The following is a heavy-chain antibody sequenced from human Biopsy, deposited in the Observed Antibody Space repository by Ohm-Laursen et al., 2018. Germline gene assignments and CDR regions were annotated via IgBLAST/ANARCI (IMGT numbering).Heavy chain of an antibody. V-gene: IGHV1-69*11. Sequence: SVKVSCKVPTGTFNSYGIIWVRQAPGQGLEWMGRIIPILRTTAYAQTFLGRVTITADSPTSTVDMELTSLTSDDTAVYFCAREAIGYQLPCDDWGQGTLVIVSS. D-gene: IGHD2-2*01. CDR1: TGTFNSYG. CDR2: IIPILRTT. J-gene: IGHJ4*02. CDR3: AREAIGYQLPCDD.